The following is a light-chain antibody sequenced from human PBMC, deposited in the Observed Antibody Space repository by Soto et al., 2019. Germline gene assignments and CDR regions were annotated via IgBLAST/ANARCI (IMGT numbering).Light chain of an antibody. CDR3: QHLTT. CDR1: QSIKNN. CDR2: DAA. V-gene: IGKV3-11*01. J-gene: IGKJ5*01. Sequence: EVVLTQSPATLSVSPGEGATLSCRASQSIKNNIAWYQKKTGQAPRLLIDDAANRATGIPPRFSGSGSGTDFTLIIRNLEPEDFAVYYCQHLTTFGQGTRLEMK.